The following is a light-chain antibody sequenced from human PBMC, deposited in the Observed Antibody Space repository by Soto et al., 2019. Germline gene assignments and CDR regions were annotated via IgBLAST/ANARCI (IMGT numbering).Light chain of an antibody. Sequence: QSVLTQPPSASETPGQRVIISCSGGSSNIGSNTVNWYQQVPGTAPKLLISNNNQRPSVVPDRFSGSKSGTSASLAISGLQSEDEADYYCAAWDGDLNAVVFGGGTKLTVL. V-gene: IGLV1-44*01. CDR3: AAWDGDLNAVV. CDR1: SSNIGSNT. CDR2: NNN. J-gene: IGLJ2*01.